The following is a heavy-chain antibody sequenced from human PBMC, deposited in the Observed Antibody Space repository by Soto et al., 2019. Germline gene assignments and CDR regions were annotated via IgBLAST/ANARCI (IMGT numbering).Heavy chain of an antibody. CDR2: IYYSGST. V-gene: IGHV4-39*01. CDR1: GGSISSSSYY. J-gene: IGHJ4*02. D-gene: IGHD3-22*01. CDR3: ARLYYYDSSGSIRNDY. Sequence: PSETLSLTCTVSGGSISSSSYYWGWIRQPPGKGLEWIGSIYYSGSTYYNPSLKSRVTISVDTSKNQFSLKLSSVTAADTAVYYCARLYYYDSSGSIRNDYWGQGTLVTVSS.